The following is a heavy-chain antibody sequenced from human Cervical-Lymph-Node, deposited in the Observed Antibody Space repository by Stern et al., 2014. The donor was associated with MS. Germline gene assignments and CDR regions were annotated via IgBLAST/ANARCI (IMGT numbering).Heavy chain of an antibody. Sequence: QDQLVQSGAEMKRPGTSMKVSCKASGYTFTDYYMHWVRQAPGQGLQWMGRINPKTGGANYTEAFQGRVTMARYTSISTGYMVLSSLRSDDTAVYYCAREIHPAITFDIWGQGTVVTVSS. V-gene: IGHV1-2*06. CDR3: AREIHPAITFDI. D-gene: IGHD2-21*01. CDR2: INPKTGGA. CDR1: GYTFTDYY. J-gene: IGHJ3*02.